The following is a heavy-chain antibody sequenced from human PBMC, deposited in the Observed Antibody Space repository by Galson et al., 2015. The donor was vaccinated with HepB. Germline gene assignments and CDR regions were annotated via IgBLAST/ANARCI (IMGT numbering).Heavy chain of an antibody. Sequence: SLRLSCAASGFTFTNAWMTWVRQAPGKGLEWVSSISSSSSYIYYADSVKGRFTISRDNAKNSLYLQMNSLRAEDTAVYYCARVVSSSWYTNWFDPWGQGTLVTVSS. CDR3: ARVVSSSWYTNWFDP. J-gene: IGHJ5*02. V-gene: IGHV3-21*01. CDR2: ISSSSSYI. D-gene: IGHD6-13*01. CDR1: GFTFTNAW.